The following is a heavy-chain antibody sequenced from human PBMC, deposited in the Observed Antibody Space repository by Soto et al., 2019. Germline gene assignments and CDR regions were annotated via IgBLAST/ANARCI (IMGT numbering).Heavy chain of an antibody. J-gene: IGHJ4*02. Sequence: GASVKVSCKASGYTFTSYGISWVRQAPGQGLEWMGWISAYNGNTNYAQKLQGRVTMTTDTSTSTAYMELRSLRSDDTAVYYCARHPHDSWSGYVENDDWGQGTLVTVSS. V-gene: IGHV1-18*04. CDR2: ISAYNGNT. CDR3: ARHPHDSWSGYVENDD. D-gene: IGHD3-3*01. CDR1: GYTFTSYG.